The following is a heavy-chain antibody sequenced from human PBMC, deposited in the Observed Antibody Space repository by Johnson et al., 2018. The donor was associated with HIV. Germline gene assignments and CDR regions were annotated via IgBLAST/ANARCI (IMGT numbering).Heavy chain of an antibody. Sequence: EVQLVESGGGLVQPGGSLRLSCAASGFTFSSYAMSWVRQAPGKGLEWVSAISGSGGSTYYADSVKGRFTISRDNSKNTLYLQMNSLKTEDTAVYYCTTLDYGALDAFDIWGQGQWSPSLQ. J-gene: IGHJ3*02. CDR3: TTLDYGALDAFDI. V-gene: IGHV3-23*04. CDR1: GFTFSSYA. D-gene: IGHD4-17*01. CDR2: ISGSGGST.